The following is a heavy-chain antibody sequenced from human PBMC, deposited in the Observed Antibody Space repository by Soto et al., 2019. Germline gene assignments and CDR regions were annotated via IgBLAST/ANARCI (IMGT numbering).Heavy chain of an antibody. V-gene: IGHV4-34*01. J-gene: IGHJ4*02. D-gene: IGHD3-10*01. CDR1: GGSFSGSY. CDR2: INHSGST. Sequence: PSATLSLTCAVYGGSFSGSYWSWIRQPPGKGLEWVGEINHSGSTNYNPSLKSRVTISLDTSRNQFSLKLSSVTAADTAVYYCASGGWFGEYGHYFDYWGQGTLVTVSS. CDR3: ASGGWFGEYGHYFDY.